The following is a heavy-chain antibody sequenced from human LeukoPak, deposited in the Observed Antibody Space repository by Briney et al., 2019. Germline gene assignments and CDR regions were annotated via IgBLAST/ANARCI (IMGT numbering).Heavy chain of an antibody. Sequence: GGSLRLSCAASGFTFTSYAMSWVRQAPGKGLEWVTGIRGSGGSTYYAESVKGRFTISRDNSKNTLYVQLNSLRGEDTAVYYCARGGYNPPRLEYWGQGTLVTVSS. J-gene: IGHJ4*02. CDR1: GFTFTSYA. CDR2: IRGSGGST. V-gene: IGHV3-23*01. CDR3: ARGGYNPPRLEY. D-gene: IGHD3-16*01.